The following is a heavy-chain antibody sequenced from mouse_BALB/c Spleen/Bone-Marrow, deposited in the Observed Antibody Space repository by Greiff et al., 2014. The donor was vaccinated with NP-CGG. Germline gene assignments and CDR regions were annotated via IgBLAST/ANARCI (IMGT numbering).Heavy chain of an antibody. D-gene: IGHD3-3*01. CDR1: GYAFTNYL. CDR2: INPGSGGT. Sequence: LVESGAELVRPGTSVKVSCKASGYAFTNYLIEWVKRRPGQGLEWIGMINPGSGGTNYNEKFKGKATLTADKSSSTAYMQLSSLTSDDSAVYFCARRDGSYFDYWGQGTTLTVSS. CDR3: ARRDGSYFDY. V-gene: IGHV1-54*03. J-gene: IGHJ2*01.